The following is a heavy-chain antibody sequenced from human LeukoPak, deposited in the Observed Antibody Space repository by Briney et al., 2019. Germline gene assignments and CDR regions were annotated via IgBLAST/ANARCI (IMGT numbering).Heavy chain of an antibody. Sequence: PGGSLRLSCAASGFTFSSYGMHWVRQAPGKGLEWVTFIRYDGSDTYYADSVKGRFTISRDNSKNTLYLQMNSLRAEDTAVYYCAKDLLPYHPYNSVAGNYFDYWGQGTLVTVSS. CDR1: GFTFSSYG. V-gene: IGHV3-30*02. CDR2: IRYDGSDT. D-gene: IGHD6-25*01. CDR3: AKDLLPYHPYNSVAGNYFDY. J-gene: IGHJ4*02.